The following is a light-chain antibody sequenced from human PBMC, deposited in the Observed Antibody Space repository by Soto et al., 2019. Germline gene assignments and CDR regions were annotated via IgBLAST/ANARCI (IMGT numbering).Light chain of an antibody. CDR3: QQYNSAPQT. CDR1: QGITNY. CDR2: AAS. J-gene: IGKJ5*01. V-gene: IGKV1-27*01. Sequence: DIQMTQSPSSPSESVGDRVTITCRASQGITNYLAWYQQKPGKVPRLLIYAASTLQSGVPSRFSGSGSGTDFNLTISSLQPEDVATYDGQQYNSAPQTVGQGTRLEIK.